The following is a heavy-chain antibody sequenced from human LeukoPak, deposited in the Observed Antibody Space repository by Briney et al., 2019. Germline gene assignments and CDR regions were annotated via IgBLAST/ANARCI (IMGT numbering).Heavy chain of an antibody. CDR3: ARGPDYYDSSGYYDYYFDY. CDR2: IKQDGSEK. V-gene: IGHV3-7*01. CDR1: GFTFSSDW. J-gene: IGHJ4*02. D-gene: IGHD3-22*01. Sequence: GGSLRLSCAASGFTFSSDWMSWVRQAPGKGLEWVANIKQDGSEKYYVDSVKGRFTISRDNAKNSLYLQMNSLRAEDTAVYYCARGPDYYDSSGYYDYYFDYWGQGTLVTVSS.